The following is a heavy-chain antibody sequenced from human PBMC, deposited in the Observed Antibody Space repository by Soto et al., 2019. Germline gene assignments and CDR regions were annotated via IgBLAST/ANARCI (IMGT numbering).Heavy chain of an antibody. J-gene: IGHJ6*02. Sequence: QVQLVESGGGLVKPGGSLRLSCAASGFTFSDYYMSWIRQAPGKGLERVSYISGSGSTIYYADSVKGRFTISRDNVKNSLYLQMNSRSAEETAVYYCAREGALGDPPYYYCGMDVGGQGTTVTVSS. V-gene: IGHV3-11*01. D-gene: IGHD3-16*01. CDR2: ISGSGSTI. CDR3: AREGALGDPPYYYCGMDV. CDR1: GFTFSDYY.